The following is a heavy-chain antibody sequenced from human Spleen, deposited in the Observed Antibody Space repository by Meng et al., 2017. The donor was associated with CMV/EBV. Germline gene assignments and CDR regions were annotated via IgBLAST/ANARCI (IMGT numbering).Heavy chain of an antibody. CDR1: GDSVSSDSAA. D-gene: IGHD2-2*01. CDR3: ARDQLDCSSTRRSLQRSLDI. CDR2: TYYRSKWSS. Sequence: SQTLSLTCAISGDSVSSDSAAWNWIRQSPSRGLEWLGRTYYRSKWSSDYAVSVKSRVTIKPDTSKNQFSLQLNSVTPEDTAVYYCARDQLDCSSTRRSLQRSLDIWGQGTMVTVSS. V-gene: IGHV6-1*01. J-gene: IGHJ3*02.